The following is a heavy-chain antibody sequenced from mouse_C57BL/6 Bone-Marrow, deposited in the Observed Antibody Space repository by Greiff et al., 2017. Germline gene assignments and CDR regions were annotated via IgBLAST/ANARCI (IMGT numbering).Heavy chain of an antibody. V-gene: IGHV1-59*01. CDR1: GYTFTSYW. D-gene: IGHD2-5*01. CDR2: IDPSDSYT. Sequence: QVQLQQPGAELVRPGTSVKLSCKASGYTFTSYWMHWVKQRPGQGLEWIGVIDPSDSYTNYNQKFKGKATLTVDTSSSTAYMQLSSLTSEDSAVYYCAKKGAYYRNYGWYFDVWGTGTTVTVSS. CDR3: AKKGAYYRNYGWYFDV. J-gene: IGHJ1*03.